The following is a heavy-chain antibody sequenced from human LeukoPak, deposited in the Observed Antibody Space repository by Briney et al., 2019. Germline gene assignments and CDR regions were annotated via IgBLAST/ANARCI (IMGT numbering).Heavy chain of an antibody. CDR2: VNGKRGDT. V-gene: IGHV1-2*02. D-gene: IGHD2-15*01. Sequence: ASLKVSCKASGYTFTGYYMHWLRQAPGQGLEWMGWVNGKRGDTNYAQQFQDRVLMTRDTSINTIYMELTRLTTDDTATYYCARDFSWGPDCWGQGTLVTVSS. CDR1: GYTFTGYY. J-gene: IGHJ4*02. CDR3: ARDFSWGPDC.